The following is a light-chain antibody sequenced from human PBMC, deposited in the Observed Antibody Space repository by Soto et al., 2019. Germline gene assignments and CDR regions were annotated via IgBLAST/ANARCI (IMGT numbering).Light chain of an antibody. CDR2: EVS. Sequence: QSALTQPASVSGSPGQSITISCTGTSSDVGGYNYVSWYQQHPGKAPELMIYEVSNRPSGVSNRFSGSKSGNTASLTISGLQAADEADYYCSSYTSSSTPVVFGGGTKLTVL. CDR3: SSYTSSSTPVV. J-gene: IGLJ2*01. V-gene: IGLV2-14*01. CDR1: SSDVGGYNY.